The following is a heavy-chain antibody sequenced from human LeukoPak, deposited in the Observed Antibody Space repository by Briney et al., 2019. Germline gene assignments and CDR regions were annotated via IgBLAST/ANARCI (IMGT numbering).Heavy chain of an antibody. Sequence: PGRSLRLSCAASGFTFSSYGVNWVRQAPGKGLEWVAVISYDGSNKYYADSVKGRFTISRDNAKNSLYLQMNSLRAEDTAVYYCARGQYTSDWYYFDYWGQGTLVTVSS. CDR1: GFTFSSYG. D-gene: IGHD6-19*01. J-gene: IGHJ4*02. CDR3: ARGQYTSDWYYFDY. CDR2: ISYDGSNK. V-gene: IGHV3-30-3*01.